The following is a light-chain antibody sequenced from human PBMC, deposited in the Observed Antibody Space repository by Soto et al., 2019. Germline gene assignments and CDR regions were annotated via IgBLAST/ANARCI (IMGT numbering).Light chain of an antibody. CDR1: SSDVGGYKY. CDR2: DVS. J-gene: IGLJ1*01. Sequence: QSVLTQPASVSGSPGQSITISCTGTSSDVGGYKYVSWYQQHPGKAPKLMIYDVSNRPSGVSNRFSGSKSGNTASLTISGLQAEDEADYYCSSYTSSSTGYVFGTGTKVTVL. V-gene: IGLV2-14*01. CDR3: SSYTSSSTGYV.